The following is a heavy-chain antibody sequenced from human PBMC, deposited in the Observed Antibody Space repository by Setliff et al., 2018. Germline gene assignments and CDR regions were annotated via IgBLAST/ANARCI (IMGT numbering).Heavy chain of an antibody. CDR3: AKDRVNDGFWDFDS. D-gene: IGHD2-21*01. Sequence: LRLSCATSGFTFREYSMAWVRKVPGKGLEWVASVIQGGQGGCAGSLRGRCSISRDNSKKTVLLQMSNLRAEDTATYYCAKDRVNDGFWDFDSWGQGIVVTVSS. CDR1: GFTFREYS. J-gene: IGHJ4*02. V-gene: IGHV3-23*01. CDR2: VIQGGQG.